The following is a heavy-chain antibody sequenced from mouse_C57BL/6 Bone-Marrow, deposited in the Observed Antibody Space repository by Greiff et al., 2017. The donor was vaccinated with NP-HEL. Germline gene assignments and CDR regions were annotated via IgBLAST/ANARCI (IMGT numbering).Heavy chain of an antibody. V-gene: IGHV1-26*01. D-gene: IGHD2-5*01. J-gene: IGHJ3*01. CDR1: GYTFTDYY. CDR3: ASLSYSNYCSFAY. CDR2: INPNNGGT. Sequence: VQLQQSGPELVKPGASVKISCKASGYTFTDYYMNWVKQSHGKSLEWIGDINPNNGGTSYNQKFKGKATLTVDKSSSTAYMELRSLTSEDSAVYYCASLSYSNYCSFAYWGQGTLVTVSA.